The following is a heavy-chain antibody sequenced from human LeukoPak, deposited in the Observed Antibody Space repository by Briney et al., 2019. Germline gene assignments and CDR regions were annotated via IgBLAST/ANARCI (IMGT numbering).Heavy chain of an antibody. J-gene: IGHJ4*02. D-gene: IGHD3-22*01. CDR2: IYYSGST. CDR3: AREVEYYDSSGPYYFDY. CDR1: GGSISSYY. V-gene: IGHV4-59*01. Sequence: SETLSLTCTVSGGSISSYYWSWIRQPPGKGLEWIGYIYYSGSTNYNPSLKSRVTISVDTSKNQFSLKLSSVTAADTAVYYCAREVEYYDSSGPYYFDYWGQGTLVTVSS.